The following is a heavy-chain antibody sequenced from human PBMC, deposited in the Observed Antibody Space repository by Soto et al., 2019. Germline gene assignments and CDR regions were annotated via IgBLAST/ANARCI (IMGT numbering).Heavy chain of an antibody. Sequence: QVQLVQSGAEVKKPGASVKVSCKASGYTFTNYGISWVRQAPGQGLEWLGWISAYNGNTNYAQKLQGRVTMTTDTSTSTAYMELRSLRSDDTAVYYCAMGDIVATNVKDAFDIWGQGTMVTVSS. CDR2: ISAYNGNT. CDR1: GYTFTNYG. J-gene: IGHJ3*02. CDR3: AMGDIVATNVKDAFDI. D-gene: IGHD5-12*01. V-gene: IGHV1-18*01.